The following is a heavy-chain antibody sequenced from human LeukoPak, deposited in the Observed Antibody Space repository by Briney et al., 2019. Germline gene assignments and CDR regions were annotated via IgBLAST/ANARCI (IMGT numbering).Heavy chain of an antibody. CDR3: AKVAAAGLYYFDY. J-gene: IGHJ4*02. Sequence: PGGSLRLSCAASGFTSSSYGMHWVRQAPGKGLEWVAVISYDGSNKYYADSVKGRFTISRDNSKNTLYLQMNSLRAEDTAVYYCAKVAAAGLYYFDYWGQGTLVTVSS. CDR1: GFTSSSYG. D-gene: IGHD6-13*01. CDR2: ISYDGSNK. V-gene: IGHV3-30*18.